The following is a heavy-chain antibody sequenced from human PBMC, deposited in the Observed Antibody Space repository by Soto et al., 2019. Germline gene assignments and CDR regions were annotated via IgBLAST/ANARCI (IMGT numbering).Heavy chain of an antibody. J-gene: IGHJ6*02. CDR2: IRSKANSYAT. CDR3: TKLLRSYYYGMDV. CDR1: GFTFSGSA. Sequence: GGSLRLSCAASGFTFSGSAMHWVRQASGKGLEWVGRIRSKANSYATAYAASVKGRFTISRDDSKNTAYLQMNSLKTEDTAVYYFTKLLRSYYYGMDVCAQGTTVPVS. V-gene: IGHV3-73*01. D-gene: IGHD3-10*01.